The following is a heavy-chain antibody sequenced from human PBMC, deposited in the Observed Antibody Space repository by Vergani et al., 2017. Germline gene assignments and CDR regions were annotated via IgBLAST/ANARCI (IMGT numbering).Heavy chain of an antibody. D-gene: IGHD3-3*01. CDR1: GGSISSYY. CDR2: IYTSGST. J-gene: IGHJ5*02. V-gene: IGHV4-4*07. CDR3: ARDTGVTYDFWSGYLIGNWFDP. Sequence: QVQLQESGPGLVKPSETLSLTCTVSGGSISSYYWSWIRQPAGKGLEWIGRIYTSGSTNYNPSLKSRVTMSVDTSKNQFSLKLSSVTAADTAVYYCARDTGVTYDFWSGYLIGNWFDPWGQGTLVTVSS.